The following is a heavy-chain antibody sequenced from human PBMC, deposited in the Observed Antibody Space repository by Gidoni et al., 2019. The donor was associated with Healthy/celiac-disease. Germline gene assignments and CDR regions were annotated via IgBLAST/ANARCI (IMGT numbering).Heavy chain of an antibody. Sequence: QVQLQESGPGLVKPSQTLSLTCTVSGGPISSGGYYWSWIRQHPGKGLEWIGYIYYSGSTYYNPSLKSRVTISVDTSKNQFSLKLSSVTAADTAVYYCARDKLVTASDAFDIWGQGTMVTVSS. CDR2: IYYSGST. V-gene: IGHV4-31*03. D-gene: IGHD2-21*02. CDR3: ARDKLVTASDAFDI. CDR1: GGPISSGGYY. J-gene: IGHJ3*02.